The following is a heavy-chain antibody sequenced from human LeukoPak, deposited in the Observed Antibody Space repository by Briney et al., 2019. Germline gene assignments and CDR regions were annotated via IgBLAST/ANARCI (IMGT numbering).Heavy chain of an antibody. CDR1: GFIFSSYW. V-gene: IGHV3-74*01. CDR3: TRVAGSGSVD. J-gene: IGHJ4*02. Sequence: GGSLRLSCAASGFIFSSYWMHWVRQAPGKGLVWVSRINSDASTTSYADSVKGRFTISRDNAKNTLHLQMNSLRAEDTAVYYCTRVAGSGSVDWGQGTLVTVFS. CDR2: INSDASTT. D-gene: IGHD1-26*01.